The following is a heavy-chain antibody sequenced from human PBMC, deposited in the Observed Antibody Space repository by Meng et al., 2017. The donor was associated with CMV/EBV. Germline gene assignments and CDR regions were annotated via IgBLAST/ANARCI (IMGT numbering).Heavy chain of an antibody. CDR1: GGSFSGYY. D-gene: IGHD5-12*01. J-gene: IGHJ6*02. CDR2: INHSGST. V-gene: IGHV4-34*01. CDR3: AREARKGYDYRNYYYYGMDV. Sequence: SETLSLTCAVYGGSFSGYYWSWIRQPPGKGLEWIGEINHSGSTNYNPSPKSRVTISVDTSKNQFSLKLSSVTAADTAVYYCAREARKGYDYRNYYYYGMDVWGQGTTVTVSS.